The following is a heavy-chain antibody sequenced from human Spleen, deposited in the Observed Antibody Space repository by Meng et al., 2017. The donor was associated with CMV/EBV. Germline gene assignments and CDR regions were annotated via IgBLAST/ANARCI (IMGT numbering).Heavy chain of an antibody. D-gene: IGHD3-3*01. CDR2: IYYSGTT. V-gene: IGHV4-39*01. J-gene: IGHJ3*02. Sequence: SETLSLTCTVSGGSISSSRYYWGWIRQPPGKGLEWIGSIYYSGTTYYNPSLKSRVTISVDTSKNQFSLKLNSVTAADTAVYYCARRLVGNYDFWSDYPSGDPFDIWDQGTMVTVSS. CDR1: GGSISSSRYY. CDR3: ARRLVGNYDFWSDYPSGDPFDI.